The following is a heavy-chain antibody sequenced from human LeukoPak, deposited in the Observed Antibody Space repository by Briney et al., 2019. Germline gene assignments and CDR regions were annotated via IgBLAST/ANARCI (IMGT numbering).Heavy chain of an antibody. CDR3: AREENYDSTGWGAFDI. Sequence: PGGSLRLSCAASGFTFSSYAMHWVRQAPGKGLEYVSAISSNGGSTYYANSVKGRFTISRDNSKNTLYLQMGSLRAEDMAVCYCAREENYDSTGWGAFDIWGQGTMVTVSS. CDR2: ISSNGGST. V-gene: IGHV3-64*01. D-gene: IGHD3-22*01. J-gene: IGHJ3*02. CDR1: GFTFSSYA.